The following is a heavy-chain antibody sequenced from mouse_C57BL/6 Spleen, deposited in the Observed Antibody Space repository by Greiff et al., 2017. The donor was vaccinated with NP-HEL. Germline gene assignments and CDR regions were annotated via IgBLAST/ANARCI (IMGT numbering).Heavy chain of an antibody. CDR1: GFTFSDYY. CDR2: INYDGSST. Sequence: EVQLVESEGGLVQPGSSMKLSCTASGFTFSDYYMAWVRQVPEKGLEWVANINYDGSSTYYLDSLKSRFIISRDNAKNILYLQMSSLKSEDTATYYCAREKAYYSNLYAMDYWGQGTSVTVSS. J-gene: IGHJ4*01. V-gene: IGHV5-16*01. CDR3: AREKAYYSNLYAMDY. D-gene: IGHD2-5*01.